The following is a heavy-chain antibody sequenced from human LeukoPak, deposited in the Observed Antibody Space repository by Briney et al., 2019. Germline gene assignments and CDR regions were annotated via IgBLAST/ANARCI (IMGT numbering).Heavy chain of an antibody. Sequence: PGGSLRLSCAASGLTFSNHWMNWVRQAPGKGLEWVANIKQDGSEKYYVDSVKGRFTISRDNAKNSLYLQMNSLRAEDTAVYYCARGWFLDSWGQGTLVTVSS. J-gene: IGHJ4*02. CDR1: GLTFSNHW. V-gene: IGHV3-7*01. CDR3: ARGWFLDS. D-gene: IGHD3-10*01. CDR2: IKQDGSEK.